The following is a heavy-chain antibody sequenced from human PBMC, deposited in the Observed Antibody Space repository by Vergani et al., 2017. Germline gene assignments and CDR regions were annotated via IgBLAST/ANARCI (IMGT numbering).Heavy chain of an antibody. CDR1: GFTFSSNT. D-gene: IGHD4-17*01. CDR2: ISSSSSYI. Sequence: EVKLVESGGGLVKPGGSLRLSCAAFGFTFSSNTMNWVREAPGKGLEWVSSISSSSSYIYYADSVKGRFTISRDNAKNSLYLQMNSRRAEGTAVYYCAKDPRDYGDYGIDYWGQGTLVTVSA. V-gene: IGHV3-21*04. CDR3: AKDPRDYGDYGIDY. J-gene: IGHJ4*02.